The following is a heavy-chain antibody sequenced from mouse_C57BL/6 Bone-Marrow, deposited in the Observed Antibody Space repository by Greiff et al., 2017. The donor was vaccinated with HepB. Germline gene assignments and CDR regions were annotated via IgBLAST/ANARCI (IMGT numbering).Heavy chain of an antibody. J-gene: IGHJ3*01. D-gene: IGHD1-1*01. CDR2: ISSGGSYT. CDR3: ARRTSGSSAY. V-gene: IGHV5-6*02. Sequence: DVQLVESGGDLVKPGGSLKLSCAASGFTFSSYGMSWVRQTPDKRLEWVATISSGGSYTYYPDSVKGRFTISRDNAKNTLYLQMSSLKSEDTAMYYCARRTSGSSAYWGQGTLVTVSA. CDR1: GFTFSSYG.